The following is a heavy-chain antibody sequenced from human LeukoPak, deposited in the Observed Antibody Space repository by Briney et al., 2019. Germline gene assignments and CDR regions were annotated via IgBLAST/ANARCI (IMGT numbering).Heavy chain of an antibody. Sequence: GGSLRLSCAASGFTFSSYSMNWVRQAPGKGLEWVSSISSSSSYIYYADSVKGRFTISRDNAKNSLYLQMNSLRAEDTAVYYCARDKLSSYSSSWSLPLRIDYWGQGTLVTVSS. CDR1: GFTFSSYS. V-gene: IGHV3-21*01. J-gene: IGHJ4*02. CDR3: ARDKLSSYSSSWSLPLRIDY. D-gene: IGHD6-13*01. CDR2: ISSSSSYI.